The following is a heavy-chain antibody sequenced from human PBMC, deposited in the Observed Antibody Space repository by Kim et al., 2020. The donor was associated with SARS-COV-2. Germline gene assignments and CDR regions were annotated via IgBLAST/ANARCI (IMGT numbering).Heavy chain of an antibody. J-gene: IGHJ6*02. CDR1: GGTFSSYA. CDR2: IIPILGIA. Sequence: SVKVSCKASGGTFSSYAISWVRQAPGQGLEWMGRIIPILGIANYAQKFQGRVTITADKSTSTAYMELSSLRSEDTAVYYCASLDTAMERYGMDVWGQGTTVTVSS. CDR3: ASLDTAMERYGMDV. D-gene: IGHD5-18*01. V-gene: IGHV1-69*04.